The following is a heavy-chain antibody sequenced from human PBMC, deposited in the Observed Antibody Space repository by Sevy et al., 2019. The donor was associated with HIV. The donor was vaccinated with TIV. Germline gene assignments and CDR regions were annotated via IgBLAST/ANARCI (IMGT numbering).Heavy chain of an antibody. CDR2: ISGSGGST. CDR1: GFTFSSYA. CDR3: AKEDHDFWSGYYRRGPRGNFDY. Sequence: GGSLRLSCTASGFTFSSYAMSWVRQAPGKGLEWVSAISGSGGSTYYADSVKGRFTISRDNSKNTLYLQMNSLRAEDTAAYYCAKEDHDFWSGYYRRGPRGNFDYWGQGTLVTVSS. J-gene: IGHJ4*02. V-gene: IGHV3-23*01. D-gene: IGHD3-3*01.